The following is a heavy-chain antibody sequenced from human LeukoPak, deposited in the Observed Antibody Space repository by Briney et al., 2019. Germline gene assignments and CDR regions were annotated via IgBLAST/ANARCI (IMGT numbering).Heavy chain of an antibody. Sequence: GGSLRLSCAAYGFYLSTYAMTWVRQAPAKGLEWVSSIRIGGGGTYYAGSVKGRFTISRDNSENTLHLQMNNLRVGDTAKYFCARCMVLSQGWCNWFDPWGQGTLVTVSS. CDR2: IRIGGGGT. D-gene: IGHD6-13*01. V-gene: IGHV3-23*01. CDR1: GFYLSTYA. CDR3: ARCMVLSQGWCNWFDP. J-gene: IGHJ5*02.